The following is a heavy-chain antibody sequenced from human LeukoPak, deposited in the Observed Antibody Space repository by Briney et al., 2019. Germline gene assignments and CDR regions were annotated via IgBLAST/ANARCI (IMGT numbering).Heavy chain of an antibody. V-gene: IGHV4-31*11. CDR1: GRSISSGGYY. Sequence: PSETLSLTCAVYGRSISSGGYYWSWLRQHPGKGREGVGYIYYSGSTYYNTSLKSRITISVDTSKNQFSLKLSSVTAADTAVYYCARTVDWYVNYWGQGTLVTVSS. D-gene: IGHD3-9*01. J-gene: IGHJ4*02. CDR3: ARTVDWYVNY. CDR2: IYYSGST.